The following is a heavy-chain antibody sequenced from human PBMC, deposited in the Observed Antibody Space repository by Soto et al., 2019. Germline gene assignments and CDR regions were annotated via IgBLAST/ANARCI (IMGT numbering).Heavy chain of an antibody. CDR3: ASVTTIWSN. J-gene: IGHJ4*02. CDR1: GYSSSNYY. V-gene: IGHV1-46*01. D-gene: IGHD2-21*02. CDR2: VNPYGASS. Sequence: QVQVVQSGAQVKEPGASVKVSCKASGYSSSNYYTHWVRQAPGQGLEWMGIVNPYGASSNYAQSFQGRVTLTRDTSTNTDYMDLSSLTSDDTAVYYCASVTTIWSNWGQGTLVTVSS.